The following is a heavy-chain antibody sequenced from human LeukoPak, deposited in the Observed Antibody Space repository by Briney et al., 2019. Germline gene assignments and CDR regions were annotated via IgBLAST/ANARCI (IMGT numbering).Heavy chain of an antibody. D-gene: IGHD2-2*01. CDR3: ARDATPGRYYYMDV. CDR1: GYTFTSYA. CDR2: IIPIFGTA. Sequence: SVKVSCKASGYTFTSYAISWVRQAPGQGLEWMGGIIPIFGTANYAQKFQGRVTITADKSTSTAYMELSSLRSEDTAVYYCARDATPGRYYYMDVWGKGTTVTVSS. J-gene: IGHJ6*03. V-gene: IGHV1-69*06.